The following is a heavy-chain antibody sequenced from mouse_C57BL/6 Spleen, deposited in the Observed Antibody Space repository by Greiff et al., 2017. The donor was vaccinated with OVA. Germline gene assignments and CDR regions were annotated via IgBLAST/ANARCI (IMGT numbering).Heavy chain of an antibody. J-gene: IGHJ2*01. D-gene: IGHD3-3*01. V-gene: IGHV1-4*01. CDR1: GYTFTSYT. CDR3: AREGWDRGYYFDY. CDR2: INPSSGYT. Sequence: VQLVESGAELARPGASVKMSCKASGYTFTSYTMHWVKQRPGQGLEWIGYINPSSGYTKYNQKFKDKATLTADKSSSTAYMQLSSLTSEDYAVYYCAREGWDRGYYFDYWGQGTTLTVSS.